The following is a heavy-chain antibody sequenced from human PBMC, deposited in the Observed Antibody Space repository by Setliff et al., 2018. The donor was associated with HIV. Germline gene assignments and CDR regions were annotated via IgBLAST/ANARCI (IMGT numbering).Heavy chain of an antibody. D-gene: IGHD2-2*01. CDR3: AKHATLGYCGNTNCYLDY. J-gene: IGHJ4*02. V-gene: IGHV3-23*01. CDR2: ISGSGGTT. CDR1: GFTFSSYA. Sequence: PGGSLRLSCAASGFTFSSYAMTWVRQAPGKGLEWVSAISGSGGTTYYADSVKGRFTISRDNSKNTLYLQMNSLRAEDTAVYYCAKHATLGYCGNTNCYLDYWGQGTLVTVSS.